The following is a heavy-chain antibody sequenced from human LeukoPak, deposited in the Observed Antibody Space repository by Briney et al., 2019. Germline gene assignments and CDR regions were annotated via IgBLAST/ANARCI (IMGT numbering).Heavy chain of an antibody. CDR1: VFSFSGYG. D-gene: IGHD6-19*01. Sequence: GGTLRLSCAPPVFSFSGYGMSWVPPAPGRGPWRVSPISGSGGSTYYADSVKGRYTISRDNSKNTLDLQMNSLRAEDTAVYYCAKSALGSVADPKDEWGQGSLVTVSS. J-gene: IGHJ4*02. V-gene: IGHV3-23*01. CDR3: AKSALGSVADPKDE. CDR2: ISGSGGST.